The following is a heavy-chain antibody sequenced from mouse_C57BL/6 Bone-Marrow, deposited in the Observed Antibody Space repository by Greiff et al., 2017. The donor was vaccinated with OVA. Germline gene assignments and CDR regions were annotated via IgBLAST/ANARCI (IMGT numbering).Heavy chain of an antibody. CDR1: GYTFTDYY. Sequence: VQLKQSGPVLVKPGASVKMSCKASGYTFTDYYMNWVKQSHGKSLEWIGVINPYNGGTSYNQKFKGKATLTVDKSSSTAYMELNSLTSEDSAVYYCAITTVVATDAMDYWGQGTSVTVSS. J-gene: IGHJ4*01. CDR2: INPYNGGT. V-gene: IGHV1-19*01. D-gene: IGHD1-1*01. CDR3: AITTVVATDAMDY.